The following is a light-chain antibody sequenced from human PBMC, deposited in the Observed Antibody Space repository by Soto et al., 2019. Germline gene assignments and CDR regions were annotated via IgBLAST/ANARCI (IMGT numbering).Light chain of an antibody. CDR1: QTIMTY. CDR3: QHYNSYSEA. CDR2: KAS. J-gene: IGKJ1*01. V-gene: IGKV1-5*03. Sequence: DIQMTQSPSSLSASVGDEVTITCRASQTIMTYLNWYQLKPGKPPRLLIYKASTLKSGVPSRFSGSGSGTEFTLTISSLQPDDFATYYCQHYNSYSEAFGQGTKVDIK.